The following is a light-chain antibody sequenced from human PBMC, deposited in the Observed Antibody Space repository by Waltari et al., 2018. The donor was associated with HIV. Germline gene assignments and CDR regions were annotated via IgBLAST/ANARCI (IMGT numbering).Light chain of an antibody. J-gene: IGKJ3*01. V-gene: IGKV4-1*01. Sequence: DIVMTQSPDYLAVSLGERATINCKSSQSVLYNSNNKNYLDWYQQKPGQPPKLLIYWASTRESGVPDRFSGSGSGTDFTLTISSLQAEDVAVYYCQQYYSTPFTFGPGTKVDIK. CDR3: QQYYSTPFT. CDR1: QSVLYNSNNKNY. CDR2: WAS.